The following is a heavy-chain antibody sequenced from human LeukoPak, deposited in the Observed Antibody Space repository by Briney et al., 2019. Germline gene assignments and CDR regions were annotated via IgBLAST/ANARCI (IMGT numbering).Heavy chain of an antibody. J-gene: IGHJ4*02. D-gene: IGHD6-13*01. Sequence: PGGSLRLSCAASGFTFSSYAMSWVRQAPGKGLEWVSAISGSGGSTYYADSVKGRFTISRDNSKNTLYLQMNSLRVEDTAVYYCARDPAGKYSSSWFDYWGQGTLVTVSS. CDR3: ARDPAGKYSSSWFDY. CDR2: ISGSGGST. V-gene: IGHV3-23*01. CDR1: GFTFSSYA.